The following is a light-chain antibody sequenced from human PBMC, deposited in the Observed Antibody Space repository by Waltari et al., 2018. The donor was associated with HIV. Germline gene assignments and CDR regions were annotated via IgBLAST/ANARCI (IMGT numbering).Light chain of an antibody. J-gene: IGKJ2*01. Sequence: DIQMTQSPSSLSASVGDRVTITCQASHHINNYFNWYQQKPGTAPKLLIYDASNLETGVPSRFSGSGYGTHFSFTITGLQPEDVATYYCQQSDNVPYTFGQGTKLEIK. CDR2: DAS. V-gene: IGKV1-33*01. CDR3: QQSDNVPYT. CDR1: HHINNY.